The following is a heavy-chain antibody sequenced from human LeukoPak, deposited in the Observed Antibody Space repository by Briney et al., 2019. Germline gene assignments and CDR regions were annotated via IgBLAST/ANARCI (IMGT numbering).Heavy chain of an antibody. CDR3: AKGGGYDFWSGYYAFDY. Sequence: PGGSLRLSCAASGFTFSSYAMSWVRQAPGKGLEWVSAISGSGGSTYYADSVKGRFTISRDNSKNTLYLQMNSLRAEDTAVYYCAKGGGYDFWSGYYAFDYWGQGTLVTVSS. D-gene: IGHD3-3*01. CDR1: GFTFSSYA. J-gene: IGHJ4*02. CDR2: ISGSGGST. V-gene: IGHV3-23*01.